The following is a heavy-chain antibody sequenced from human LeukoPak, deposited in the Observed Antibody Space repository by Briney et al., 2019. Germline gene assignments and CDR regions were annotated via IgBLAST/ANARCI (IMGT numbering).Heavy chain of an antibody. CDR3: AGGDRNGWYFDY. CDR1: GFTFDDHG. CDR2: INWNGGST. J-gene: IGHJ4*02. D-gene: IGHD6-19*01. V-gene: IGHV3-20*04. Sequence: GGSLRLSCAASGFTFDDHGVSWVRQAPGKGLEWVSGINWNGGSTGYADSVKGRFTISRDNAKNSLYLQMNSLRAEDTALYYCAGGDRNGWYFDYWGQGTLVTVSS.